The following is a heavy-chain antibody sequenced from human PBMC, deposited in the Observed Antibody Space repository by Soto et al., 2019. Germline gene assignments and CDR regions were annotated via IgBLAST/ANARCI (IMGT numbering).Heavy chain of an antibody. CDR3: ARVPEAGRPLFDY. CDR1: GFSFVNYA. CDR2: LSGSGTST. J-gene: IGHJ4*02. V-gene: IGHV3-23*01. Sequence: PGGSLRLSCAASGFSFVNYAMNWVRQAPGKGLEWVSGLSGSGTSTYYADSVKGRFTISRDNSKNTLYLQLNSLRAEDTAVYYCARVPEAGRPLFDYWGQGALVTVSS. D-gene: IGHD6-6*01.